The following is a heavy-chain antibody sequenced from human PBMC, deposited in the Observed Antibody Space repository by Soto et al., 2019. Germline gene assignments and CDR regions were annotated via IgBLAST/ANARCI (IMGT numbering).Heavy chain of an antibody. Sequence: QLQLQESGPGLVKPSETLSLTCTVSGGSISSSSYYWGWIRQPPGKGLEWIGSIYYSGSTYYNPSLKSRVTISVDTSQNQFSLKLSSVTAADTAVYYCARLSDGSGSYKLDYWGQGTLVTVSS. CDR2: IYYSGST. V-gene: IGHV4-39*01. CDR1: GGSISSSSYY. CDR3: ARLSDGSGSYKLDY. D-gene: IGHD3-10*01. J-gene: IGHJ4*02.